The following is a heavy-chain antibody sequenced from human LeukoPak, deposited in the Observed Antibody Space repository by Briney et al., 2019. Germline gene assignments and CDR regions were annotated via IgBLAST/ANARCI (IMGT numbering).Heavy chain of an antibody. CDR1: GGTFSSYA. J-gene: IGHJ5*02. CDR2: IIPIFGTA. D-gene: IGHD2-2*02. Sequence: SVKVSCKASGGTFSSYAISWVRQAPGQGLEWMGRIIPIFGTANYAQKFQGRVTITTDESRSTAYMELSSLRSEDTAVHYCARDNIVVVPAAIFGRWNIRFDPWGQGTLVTVSS. V-gene: IGHV1-69*05. CDR3: ARDNIVVVPAAIFGRWNIRFDP.